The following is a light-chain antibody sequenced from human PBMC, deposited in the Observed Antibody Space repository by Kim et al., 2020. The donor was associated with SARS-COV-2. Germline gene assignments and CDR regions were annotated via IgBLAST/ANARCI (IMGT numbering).Light chain of an antibody. J-gene: IGKJ3*01. Sequence: SASVGDRVTITCRTTQSISSHLTWYQQKPGSAPKLLISAASTLQGGVPSRFSGSGSETDFTLTISSLQPEDFATYFCQHSYITPFTFGPGTKVDIK. CDR2: AAS. V-gene: IGKV1-39*01. CDR1: QSISSH. CDR3: QHSYITPFT.